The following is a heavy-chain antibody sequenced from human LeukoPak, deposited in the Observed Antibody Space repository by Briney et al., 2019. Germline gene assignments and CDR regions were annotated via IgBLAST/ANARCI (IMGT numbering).Heavy chain of an antibody. V-gene: IGHV3-30*02. J-gene: IGHJ4*02. Sequence: GGSLRPSCAASGFTFSYYGMHWVRQAPGKGLEWVAFIRYDESKKFYGDSVKGRFTISRDNSKNTLYLQMNSLRTEDTAVYYCASEGPIDYWGQGTLVTVSS. CDR2: IRYDESKK. CDR1: GFTFSYYG. CDR3: ASEGPIDY.